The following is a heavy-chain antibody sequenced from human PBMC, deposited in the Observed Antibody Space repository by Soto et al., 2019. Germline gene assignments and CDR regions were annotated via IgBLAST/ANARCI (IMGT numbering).Heavy chain of an antibody. J-gene: IGHJ6*02. Sequence: SETLSLTCTVSGGSICSGGYYWSWIRQHPGKGLEWIGYIYYSGSTYYNPSLKSRVTISVDTSKNQFSLKLSSVTAADTAVYYCARDMGASYCSGGSCYSSRGMEVWGQGTTVTVSS. CDR3: ARDMGASYCSGGSCYSSRGMEV. D-gene: IGHD2-15*01. CDR2: IYYSGST. V-gene: IGHV4-31*03. CDR1: GGSICSGGYY.